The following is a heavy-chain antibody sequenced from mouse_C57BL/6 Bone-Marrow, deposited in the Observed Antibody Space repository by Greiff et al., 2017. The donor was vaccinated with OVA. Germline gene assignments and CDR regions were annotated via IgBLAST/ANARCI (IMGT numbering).Heavy chain of an antibody. CDR2: ISNGGGST. Sequence: EVKLLQSGGGLVQPGGSLKLSCTASGFTFSDYCMYWVRQTPEKRLEWVAYISNGGGSTYYPDTVKGRFTISRDTAKNTLYLQMSRLKSEDTAMYYCDSVLHDHWYFDVWGSGDTVTVSS. CDR3: DSVLHDHWYFDV. CDR1: GFTFSDYC. D-gene: IGHD2-12*01. J-gene: IGHJ1*01. V-gene: IGHV5-12*01.